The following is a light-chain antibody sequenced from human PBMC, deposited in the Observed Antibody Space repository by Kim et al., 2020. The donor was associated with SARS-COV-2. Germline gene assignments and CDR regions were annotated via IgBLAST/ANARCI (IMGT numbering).Light chain of an antibody. V-gene: IGLV3-19*01. CDR3: NSRDSSGNHWV. J-gene: IGLJ3*02. CDR2: GKN. CDR1: SLRSYY. Sequence: ALGQAVRITGQGDSLRSYYASWYQQKPGQAPVLVIYGKNNRPSGIPDRFSGSSAGNTASLTITGAQAEDEADYYCNSRDSSGNHWVFGGGTQLTVL.